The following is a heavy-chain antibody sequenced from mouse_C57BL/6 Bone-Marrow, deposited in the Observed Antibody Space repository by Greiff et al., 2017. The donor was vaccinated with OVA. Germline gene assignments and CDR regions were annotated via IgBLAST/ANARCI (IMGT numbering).Heavy chain of an antibody. CDR2: IYPGDGDT. CDR3: ARSSIYYYGSSHWYFDV. V-gene: IGHV1-80*01. CDR1: GYAFSSYW. Sequence: QVQLQQSGAELVKPGASVKISCKASGYAFSSYWMNWVKQRPGKGLEWIGQIYPGDGDTNYNGKFKGKATLTADKSSSTAYMQLSSLTSEDSAVYFCARSSIYYYGSSHWYFDVWGTGTTVTVSS. D-gene: IGHD1-1*01. J-gene: IGHJ1*03.